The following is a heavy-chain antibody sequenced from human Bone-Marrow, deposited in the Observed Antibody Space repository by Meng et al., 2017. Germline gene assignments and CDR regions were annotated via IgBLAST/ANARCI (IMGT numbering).Heavy chain of an antibody. CDR3: ARVSSGSYYADY. D-gene: IGHD1-26*01. J-gene: IGHJ4*02. Sequence: QVQLQQWGAGLLKPSETLSLTCAVYGGSFIGYYWSWIRQPPGKGLEWIGEINHSGSTNYNPSLKSRVTISVDTSKNQFSLKLSSVTAADTAVYYCARVSSGSYYADYWGQGTLVTVSS. V-gene: IGHV4-34*01. CDR2: INHSGST. CDR1: GGSFIGYY.